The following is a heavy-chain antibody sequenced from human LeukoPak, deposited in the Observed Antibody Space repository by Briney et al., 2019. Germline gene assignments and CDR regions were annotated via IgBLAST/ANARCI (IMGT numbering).Heavy chain of an antibody. CDR2: ISGSGGST. Sequence: GGSLRLSCEGSGFTFSTYGMSWVRQSPGKGLEWVSAISGSGGSTYYADSVKGRFTISRDNSKNTLYVQMNSLRAEDTAVYYCAKSAARNYYGSGSYLDSWGQGTLVTVPS. J-gene: IGHJ4*02. V-gene: IGHV3-23*01. CDR1: GFTFSTYG. CDR3: AKSAARNYYGSGSYLDS. D-gene: IGHD3-10*01.